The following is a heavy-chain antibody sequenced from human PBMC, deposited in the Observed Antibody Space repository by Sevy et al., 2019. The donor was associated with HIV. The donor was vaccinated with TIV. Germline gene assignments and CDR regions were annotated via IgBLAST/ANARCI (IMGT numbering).Heavy chain of an antibody. V-gene: IGHV3-23*01. D-gene: IGHD3-22*01. J-gene: IGHJ5*02. CDR3: AKDHYYYDSSGPGSGP. CDR1: GFTFSSYA. Sequence: GGSLRLSCAASGFTFSSYAMSWVRQAPGKGLEWVSAISGSGGSTYYADSVKGRFTISRDNSKNTRYLQMNSLRAEDTAVYYCAKDHYYYDSSGPGSGPWGQGTLVTVSS. CDR2: ISGSGGST.